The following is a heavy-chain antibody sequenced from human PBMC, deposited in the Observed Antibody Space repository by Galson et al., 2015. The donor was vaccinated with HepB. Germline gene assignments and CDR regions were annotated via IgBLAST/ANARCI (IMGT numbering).Heavy chain of an antibody. D-gene: IGHD1-26*01. CDR3: ARDGRSGSYSGPYYYYYYMDV. Sequence: SLRLSCAASGFTFSSSGMHWVRQAPGKGLEWVAVIWYDGSNTYYPDSVRGRFTISRDNSMNTLYLEMHSPRAEDTAVYYCARDGRSGSYSGPYYYYYYMDVWGRGTTVTVSS. CDR1: GFTFSSSG. J-gene: IGHJ6*03. CDR2: IWYDGSNT. V-gene: IGHV3-33*01.